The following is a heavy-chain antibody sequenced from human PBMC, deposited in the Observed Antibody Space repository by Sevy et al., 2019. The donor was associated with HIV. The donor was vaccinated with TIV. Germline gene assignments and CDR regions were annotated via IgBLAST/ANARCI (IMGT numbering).Heavy chain of an antibody. J-gene: IGHJ6*01. CDR1: GGSTSTYY. D-gene: IGHD2-15*01. CDR2: ISDSGFS. Sequence: SEALSLTCTVSGGSTSTYYWNWIRQPPGKGLEWIGYISDSGFSNDNPSLRSRVTISIDTSKNQFSLRLTSVSAADTAVYYCARGGGRTEGGRDVGGQGNRVRLL. V-gene: IGHV4-59*01. CDR3: ARGGGRTEGGRDV.